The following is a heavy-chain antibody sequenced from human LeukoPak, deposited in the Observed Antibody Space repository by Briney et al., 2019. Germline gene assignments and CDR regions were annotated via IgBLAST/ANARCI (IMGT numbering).Heavy chain of an antibody. CDR1: GGTFSSSA. V-gene: IGHV1-69*04. J-gene: IGHJ4*02. Sequence: SVKVSCTASGGTFSSSAISWVRQAPGQGREWMGRIIPILGIANYAQKFQGRVTITADKSTSTAYMELSSLRSEDTAVYYCARDPDNWNDAGYWGQGTLVTVSS. CDR3: ARDPDNWNDAGY. CDR2: IIPILGIA. D-gene: IGHD1-1*01.